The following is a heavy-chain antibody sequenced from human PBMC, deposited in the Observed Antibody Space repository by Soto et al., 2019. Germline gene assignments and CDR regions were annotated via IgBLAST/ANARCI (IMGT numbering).Heavy chain of an antibody. CDR1: GGSLSGYY. CDR3: ASYHYLDLWTGSRHYMDV. J-gene: IGHJ6*03. D-gene: IGHD3-9*01. Sequence: QVNLEKWGAGLLNPSETLSLTCAVYGGSLSGYYWSWVRQSPGKGLEWIGEINHSGTTNYNPSLKTRVTISADTSKHQFSLRLSSVTAADSAVYYCASYHYLDLWTGSRHYMDVWGRGTTVTVSS. CDR2: INHSGTT. V-gene: IGHV4-34*01.